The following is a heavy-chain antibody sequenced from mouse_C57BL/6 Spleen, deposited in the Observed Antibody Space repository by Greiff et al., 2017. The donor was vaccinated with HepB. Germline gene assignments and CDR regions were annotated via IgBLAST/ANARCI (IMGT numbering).Heavy chain of an antibody. CDR3: ARPTVHYYGSSYWYFDV. CDR2: ISSGSSTI. CDR1: GFTFSDYG. J-gene: IGHJ1*03. D-gene: IGHD1-1*01. V-gene: IGHV5-17*01. Sequence: EVKLVESGGGLVKPGGSLKLSCAASGFTFSDYGMHWVRQAPEKGLEWVAYISSGSSTIYYADTVKGRFTISRDNAKNTLFLQMTSLRSEDTAMYYCARPTVHYYGSSYWYFDVWGTGTTVTVSS.